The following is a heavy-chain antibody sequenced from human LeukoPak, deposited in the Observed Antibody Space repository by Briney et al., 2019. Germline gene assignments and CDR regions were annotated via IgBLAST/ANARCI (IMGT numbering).Heavy chain of an antibody. Sequence: PGGSLRLSCAASGFTFSSYSMNWVRQAPGKGLEWVSYISGSSSTRYYADSVKGRFTISRDNAKNSLYLQMNSLRAEDTSVYYCARYGDYGAFDIRGQGTMVTVSS. J-gene: IGHJ3*02. V-gene: IGHV3-48*01. CDR3: ARYGDYGAFDI. D-gene: IGHD4-17*01. CDR1: GFTFSSYS. CDR2: ISGSSSTR.